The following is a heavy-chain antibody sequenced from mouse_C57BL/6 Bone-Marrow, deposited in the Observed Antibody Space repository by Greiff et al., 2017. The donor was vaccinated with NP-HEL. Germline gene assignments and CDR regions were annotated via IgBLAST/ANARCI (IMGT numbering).Heavy chain of an antibody. CDR3: ARWAYYYGSSYCWYFDV. J-gene: IGHJ1*03. V-gene: IGHV1-50*01. D-gene: IGHD1-1*01. Sequence: QVQLQQPGAELVKPGASVKLSCKASGYTFTSYWMQWVKQRPGQGLEWIGEIDPSDSYTNYNQKFKGKATLNVDTSSSTAYMQLSSLTSEDSAVYYCARWAYYYGSSYCWYFDVWGTGTTVTVSS. CDR1: GYTFTSYW. CDR2: IDPSDSYT.